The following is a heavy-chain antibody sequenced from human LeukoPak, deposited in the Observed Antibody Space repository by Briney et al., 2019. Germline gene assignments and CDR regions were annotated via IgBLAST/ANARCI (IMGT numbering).Heavy chain of an antibody. CDR3: ILAAAGPAY. CDR2: ISGKTDGETT. V-gene: IGHV3-15*01. CDR1: GFTFNNAW. J-gene: IGHJ4*02. D-gene: IGHD6-13*01. Sequence: GGSLRLSCAASGFTFNNAWMTWVRQAPGKGLEWVGRISGKTDGETTDDAAPVQGRFTISRDYSKDTLYLQMNSLKTEDTAVYYCILAAAGPAYWGQGTLVTVSS.